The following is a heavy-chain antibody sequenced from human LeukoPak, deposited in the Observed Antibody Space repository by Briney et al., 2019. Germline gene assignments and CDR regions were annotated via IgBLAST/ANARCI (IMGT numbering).Heavy chain of an antibody. V-gene: IGHV3-30*02. D-gene: IGHD5-12*01. CDR2: IRYDGSQK. CDR3: AKIGKLGYGGYDRYYFDY. J-gene: IGHJ4*02. CDR1: GFIFSDYG. Sequence: GGSLRLSCTASGFIFSDYGMHWVRQAPGKGLEWVAFIRYDGSQKYYAQSVKGRFTISRDDSSNTIYLQMNSLRVDDTAVYYCAKIGKLGYGGYDRYYFDYWGQGTLVPVSS.